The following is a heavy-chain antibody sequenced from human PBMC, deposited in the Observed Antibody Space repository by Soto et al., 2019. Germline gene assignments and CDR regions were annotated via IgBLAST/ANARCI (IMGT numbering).Heavy chain of an antibody. Sequence: PGGSLRLSCAVSGITFTNYAMTWVRQAPGKGLEWVSVISGSGGNTNYADTVKGRFTISRDNSKNTLYLQMNSLRAEDTAVYYCARGPNGWFGYDYWGQGTLVTVSS. CDR3: ARGPNGWFGYDY. CDR1: GITFTNYA. J-gene: IGHJ4*02. V-gene: IGHV3-23*01. CDR2: ISGSGGNT. D-gene: IGHD3-10*01.